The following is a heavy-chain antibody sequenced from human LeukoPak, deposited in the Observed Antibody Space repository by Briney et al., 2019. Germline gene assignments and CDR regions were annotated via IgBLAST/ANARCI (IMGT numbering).Heavy chain of an antibody. V-gene: IGHV4-59*08. D-gene: IGHD6-13*01. Sequence: SGTLSLTCTVSVVSTRRFYLSCIWQPPGKGLEWIGDIYYSGSTNYNPSLMSRVTISVDTSKNQYSLKLSSVTAADTAVYYCARLDGGFGLSSSWYTYWGQGTLVTVSS. CDR3: ARLDGGFGLSSSWYTY. CDR2: IYYSGST. J-gene: IGHJ4*02. CDR1: VVSTRRFY.